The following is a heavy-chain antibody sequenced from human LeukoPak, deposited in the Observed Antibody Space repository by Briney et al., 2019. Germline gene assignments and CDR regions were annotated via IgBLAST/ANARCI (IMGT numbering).Heavy chain of an antibody. CDR2: MYHSGST. CDR1: GASISSSNW. D-gene: IGHD3-3*01. Sequence: SGTLSLTCAVSGASISSSNWWNWVRQPPGKGLEWIGEMYHSGSTNYNPSLKSRVIISLDKSKNEFSLKLRSVTAADTAVYFCASGYSGYYNNWGQGTLVTVSS. V-gene: IGHV4-4*02. J-gene: IGHJ4*02. CDR3: ASGYSGYYNN.